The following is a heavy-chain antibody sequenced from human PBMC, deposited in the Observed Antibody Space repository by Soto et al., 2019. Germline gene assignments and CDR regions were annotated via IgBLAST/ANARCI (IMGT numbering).Heavy chain of an antibody. Sequence: QVQLVQSGAEVKKPGASVKVSCKTSGYTFTTYYMHWVRQAPGHGPEWRGVINPSGGRTTYAQKFQGRVTMTKATSTSAVYMELSSLRSEDTAVYYCAREERKSGAYPLDYWGQGTLVTVSS. CDR2: INPSGGRT. CDR3: AREERKSGAYPLDY. CDR1: GYTFTTYY. D-gene: IGHD2-15*01. V-gene: IGHV1-46*01. J-gene: IGHJ4*02.